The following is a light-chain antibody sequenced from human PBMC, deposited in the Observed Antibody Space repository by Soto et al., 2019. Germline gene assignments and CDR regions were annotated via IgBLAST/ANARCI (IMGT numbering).Light chain of an antibody. V-gene: IGLV7-43*01. CDR1: TGAVTSGYY. CDR3: LLYYGGAQLV. J-gene: IGLJ2*01. CDR2: STS. Sequence: QTVVTQEPSLTVSPGGTVTLTCASSTGAVTSGYYPNWFQQKPGQAPRALIYSTSNKHYWTPARFSGSLLGGKAALTLSGVLHEDEAEYYCLLYYGGAQLVFGGGTKLTVL.